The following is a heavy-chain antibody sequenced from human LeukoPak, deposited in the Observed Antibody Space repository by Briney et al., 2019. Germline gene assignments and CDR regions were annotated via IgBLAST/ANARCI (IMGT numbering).Heavy chain of an antibody. D-gene: IGHD2-2*01. J-gene: IGHJ5*02. CDR3: ARGSRYCSSTSCLGCRFDP. Sequence: SETLSLTCAVYGGSFSGYYWSWIRQPPGKGLEWIGEINHSGSTNYNPSLKSRVTISVDPSTNQFSLKLSSVTAADTAVYYCARGSRYCSSTSCLGCRFDPWGQGTLVTVSS. CDR2: INHSGST. V-gene: IGHV4-34*01. CDR1: GGSFSGYY.